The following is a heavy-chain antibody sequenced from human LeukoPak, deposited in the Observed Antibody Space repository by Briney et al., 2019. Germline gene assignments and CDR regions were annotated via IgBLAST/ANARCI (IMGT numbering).Heavy chain of an antibody. D-gene: IGHD1-26*01. J-gene: IGHJ4*02. V-gene: IGHV4-31*03. CDR3: ARETIVGATTGVLDY. Sequence: PSQTLSLTCTVSGGSISSGGYYWSWIRQRPGKGLEWIGYIYYSGSTYYNPSLKSRVTISADTSKNQFSLRLSSVTAADTAVCYCARETIVGATTGVLDYWGQGTLVTVSS. CDR1: GGSISSGGYY. CDR2: IYYSGST.